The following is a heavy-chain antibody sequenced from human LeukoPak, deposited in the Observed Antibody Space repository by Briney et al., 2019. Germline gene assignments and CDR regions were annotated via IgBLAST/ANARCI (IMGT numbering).Heavy chain of an antibody. CDR3: ARDSSSWSYYYYMDV. J-gene: IGHJ6*03. Sequence: SGGSLRLSCATSGFSFSSYAMSWVRQAPGKGREWVANIKQDGSEKYYVDSVKGRFTISRDNAKNSLYLQMNSLRAEDTAVYYCARDSSSWSYYYYMDVWGKGTTVTVSS. D-gene: IGHD6-13*01. CDR1: GFSFSSYA. V-gene: IGHV3-7*01. CDR2: IKQDGSEK.